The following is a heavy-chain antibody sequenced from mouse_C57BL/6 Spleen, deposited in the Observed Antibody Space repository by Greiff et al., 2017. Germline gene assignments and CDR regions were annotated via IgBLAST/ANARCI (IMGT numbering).Heavy chain of an antibody. CDR3: ARQIYYGNLYYFDY. V-gene: IGHV5-6*01. CDR2: ISSGGSYT. D-gene: IGHD2-1*01. CDR1: GFTFSSYG. Sequence: DVQLQESGGDLVKPGGSLKLSCAASGFTFSSYGMSWVRQTPDKRLEWVATISSGGSYTYYPDSVKGRFTISRDNAKNTLYLQMSSLKSEDTAMYYCARQIYYGNLYYFDYWGQGTTLTVSS. J-gene: IGHJ2*01.